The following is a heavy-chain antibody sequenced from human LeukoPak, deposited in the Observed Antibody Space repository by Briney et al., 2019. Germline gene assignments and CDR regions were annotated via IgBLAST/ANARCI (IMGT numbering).Heavy chain of an antibody. V-gene: IGHV3-23*01. CDR2: ISGSGGST. Sequence: GGSLRLSCAASGFTFSSYAMSWVRQAPGKGLEWVSAISGSGGSTYYADSVKGRFTISRDNSKNTLYLQMNSLRAEDTAVYYCAKGRITGPKNYYYYMDVWGKGTTVTVSS. D-gene: IGHD1-7*01. CDR3: AKGRITGPKNYYYYMDV. J-gene: IGHJ6*03. CDR1: GFTFSSYA.